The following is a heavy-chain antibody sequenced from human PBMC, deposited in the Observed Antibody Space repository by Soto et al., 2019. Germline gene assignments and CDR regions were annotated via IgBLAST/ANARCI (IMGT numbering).Heavy chain of an antibody. CDR3: ARDKAILWFGELLYRTGGMDV. Sequence: PVGSLRLSCAASGFTLSTYSMNWVRQAPGKGLEWVSSISSSSSHIYYADSVKGRFTISRDNSKNTLYLQMNSLRAEDTAVYYCARDKAILWFGELLYRTGGMDVWGQGTTVTV. V-gene: IGHV3-21*01. CDR1: GFTLSTYS. CDR2: ISSSSSHI. J-gene: IGHJ6*02. D-gene: IGHD3-10*01.